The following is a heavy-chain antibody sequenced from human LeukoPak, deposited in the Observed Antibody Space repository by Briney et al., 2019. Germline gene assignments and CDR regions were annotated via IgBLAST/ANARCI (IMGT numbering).Heavy chain of an antibody. D-gene: IGHD4-23*01. CDR3: AGDSLRATTTVGYYYYYGMDV. CDR1: GFTFSDYY. V-gene: IGHV3-11*04. Sequence: GGSLRLSCAASGFTFSDYYMSWIRQAPGKGLEWVSYISSSGSTIYYADSVKGRFTISRDNAKNSLYLQMNSLRAEDTAVYYCAGDSLRATTTVGYYYYYGMDVWGQGTTVTVSS. J-gene: IGHJ6*02. CDR2: ISSSGSTI.